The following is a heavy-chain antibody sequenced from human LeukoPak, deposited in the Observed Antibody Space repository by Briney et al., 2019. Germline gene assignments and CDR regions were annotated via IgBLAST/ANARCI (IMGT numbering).Heavy chain of an antibody. Sequence: GGSLRLSCVASGFTFSNYWMSWVRQAPGKGLEWVANIKEDGSEKYYVDSVKGRFTISRDNAKNSLYLQMNSLRAEDTAEYYCASTIATRYFDYWGQGTLVTVSS. D-gene: IGHD6-6*01. CDR2: IKEDGSEK. CDR3: ASTIATRYFDY. V-gene: IGHV3-7*03. CDR1: GFTFSNYW. J-gene: IGHJ4*02.